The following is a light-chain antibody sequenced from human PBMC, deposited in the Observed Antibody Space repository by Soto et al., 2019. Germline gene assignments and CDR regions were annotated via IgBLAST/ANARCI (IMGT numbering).Light chain of an antibody. V-gene: IGLV2-14*01. CDR2: EVN. CDR3: SSYRRSSTSSWV. Sequence: QSALTQPASVSGSPGQSITISCTGTSSDLGTYNYVSWYQQHPGKAPKLMIYEVNNRPSGVSNRFSGSKSGNTASLTISGLQTEDEADYYCSSYRRSSTSSWVFGGGTKLTVL. CDR1: SSDLGTYNY. J-gene: IGLJ3*02.